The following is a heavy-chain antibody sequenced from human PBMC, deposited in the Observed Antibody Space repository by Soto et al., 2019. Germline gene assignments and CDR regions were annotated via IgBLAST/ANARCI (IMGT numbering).Heavy chain of an antibody. V-gene: IGHV1-18*01. Sequence: QVQLVQSGAEVKKPGASVQVSCKASGYTFTNYGINWVRQAPGQGLEWMGWINTYNGNTNFAQRLQGRATMTTEASTSTAYMELRSLRSDDTAVYYCARGSSPVDFDYWGQGTLVTVSS. CDR1: GYTFTNYG. D-gene: IGHD6-13*01. CDR3: ARGSSPVDFDY. CDR2: INTYNGNT. J-gene: IGHJ4*02.